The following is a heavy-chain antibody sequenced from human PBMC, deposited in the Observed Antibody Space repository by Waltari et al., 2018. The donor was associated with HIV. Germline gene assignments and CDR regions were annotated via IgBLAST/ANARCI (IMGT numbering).Heavy chain of an antibody. CDR3: TTSAIGNIFDN. V-gene: IGHV3-72*01. Sequence: EVQLVESGGGLVQPGGSLRLSGAASGLAFSDYTMDWVRQAPGKGLEWVGRIRNKPSSYTTEYAASVKGRFSISRDDSRNSLYLQMNSLKTEDTAVYYCTTSAIGNIFDNWGQGTLVTVSS. D-gene: IGHD1-1*01. CDR2: IRNKPSSYTT. J-gene: IGHJ4*02. CDR1: GLAFSDYT.